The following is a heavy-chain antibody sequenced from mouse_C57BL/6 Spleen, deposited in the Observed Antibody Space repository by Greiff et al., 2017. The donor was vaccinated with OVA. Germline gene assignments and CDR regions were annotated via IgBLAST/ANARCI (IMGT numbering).Heavy chain of an antibody. CDR3: ARNGNYYGRSGEWFAY. CDR1: GYTFTSYW. CDR2: IYPGSGST. J-gene: IGHJ3*01. D-gene: IGHD1-2*01. Sequence: QVQLQQPGAELVKPGASVKMSCKASGYTFTSYWITWVKQRPGQGLEWIGAIYPGSGSTNYTEKFKSKATLTVETSSSTAYLQLSSLTSEDSAVYYSARNGNYYGRSGEWFAYWGQGTLVTVSA. V-gene: IGHV1-55*01.